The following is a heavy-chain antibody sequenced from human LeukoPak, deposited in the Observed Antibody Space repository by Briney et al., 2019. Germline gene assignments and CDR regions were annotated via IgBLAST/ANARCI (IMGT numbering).Heavy chain of an antibody. Sequence: GGSLRLSCAASGFTFSSYDMHWVRHATGKGLEWVSAIGTAGDTYYPGSVKGRFTISRENAKNSLYLQMNSLRAGDTAVYYCARGDLSGHFDYWGQGTLVTVSS. CDR3: ARGDLSGHFDY. J-gene: IGHJ4*02. D-gene: IGHD5-12*01. CDR1: GFTFSSYD. CDR2: IGTAGDT. V-gene: IGHV3-13*01.